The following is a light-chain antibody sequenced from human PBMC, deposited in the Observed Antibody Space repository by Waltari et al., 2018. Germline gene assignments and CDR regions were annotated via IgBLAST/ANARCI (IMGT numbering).Light chain of an antibody. Sequence: QSALTQPASVSGSPGQSITISCTGTSSDVGGFNFVSWYQQHPGKAPKLIVYEAHNRPSGGSTRFSGSKSGCTASLTISGLQPGDEADYYCISYTATKTLVFGGGTKLTVL. J-gene: IGLJ2*01. CDR3: ISYTATKTLV. CDR1: SSDVGGFNF. CDR2: EAH. V-gene: IGLV2-14*01.